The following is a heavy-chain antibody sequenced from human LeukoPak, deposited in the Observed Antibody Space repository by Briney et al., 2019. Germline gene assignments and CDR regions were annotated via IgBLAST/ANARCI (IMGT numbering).Heavy chain of an antibody. CDR2: ISSSIAYI. CDR3: AREKDTAMYY. V-gene: IGHV3-21*01. J-gene: IGHJ4*02. Sequence: GGSLRLSCAASGFTFSDYSIHWVRQAPGKGLEWVSSISSSIAYIYYADSVKGRFTISRDNAKNSLYLQMNSLRAEDTAVYYCAREKDTAMYYWGQGILVTVSS. CDR1: GFTFSDYS. D-gene: IGHD5-18*01.